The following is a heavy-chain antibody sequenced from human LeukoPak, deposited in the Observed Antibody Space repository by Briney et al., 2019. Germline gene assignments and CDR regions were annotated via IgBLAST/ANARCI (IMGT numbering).Heavy chain of an antibody. D-gene: IGHD3-10*01. V-gene: IGHV4-61*01. J-gene: IGHJ4*02. CDR1: GGSISSGSYY. CDR3: ARARGPPDYYGSGIRSGNFDY. Sequence: SETLSLTCNVSGGSISSGSYYWSWIRQPPGKGLEWIGYIYYSGSTNYNPSLKSRVTISVDTSKNQFSLKLSSVTAADTAVYYCARARGPPDYYGSGIRSGNFDYWGQGTLVTVSS. CDR2: IYYSGST.